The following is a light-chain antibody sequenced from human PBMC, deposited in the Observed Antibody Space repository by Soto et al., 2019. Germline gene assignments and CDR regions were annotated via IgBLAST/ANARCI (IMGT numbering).Light chain of an antibody. CDR3: QHYGGLWT. V-gene: IGKV1-5*01. CDR2: DAS. Sequence: DFQMTQSPSTLSASVGDRVTITCRASQSITNRLAWHQQRPGKAPQVLIFDASNLESGVPSRFRGSGSGTEFSLTITSLQPDDFATYYCQHYGGLWTFGQGTKV. CDR1: QSITNR. J-gene: IGKJ1*01.